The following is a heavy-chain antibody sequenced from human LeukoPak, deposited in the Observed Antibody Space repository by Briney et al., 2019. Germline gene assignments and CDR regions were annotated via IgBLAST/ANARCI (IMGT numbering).Heavy chain of an antibody. V-gene: IGHV1-2*02. D-gene: IGHD1-26*01. CDR2: INPNRGGT. J-gene: IGHJ4*02. CDR3: ARGGSYLFDY. Sequence: APVKVSCKASGYTFTDYYMHWVRQAPGQGLGWMGWINPNRGGTNYAQKFQGRVTMTRDTSINTAYMELSRLRSDDTAVYYCARGGSYLFDYWGQGTLVTVSS. CDR1: GYTFTDYY.